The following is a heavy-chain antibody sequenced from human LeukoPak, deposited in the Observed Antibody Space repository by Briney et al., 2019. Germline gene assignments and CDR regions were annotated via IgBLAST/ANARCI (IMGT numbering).Heavy chain of an antibody. V-gene: IGHV1-46*01. D-gene: IGHD3-3*01. J-gene: IGHJ5*02. CDR1: GYTFTSYY. CDR2: INPSGGST. Sequence: ASVKVSCKASGYTFTSYYMHWVRQAPGQGLEWMGIINPSGGSTSYAQKFQGRVTMTRDMSTSTVYMELSSLRSEDTAVYYCAGAGNYDFWSGSDGGDNWFDPWGQGTLVTVSS. CDR3: AGAGNYDFWSGSDGGDNWFDP.